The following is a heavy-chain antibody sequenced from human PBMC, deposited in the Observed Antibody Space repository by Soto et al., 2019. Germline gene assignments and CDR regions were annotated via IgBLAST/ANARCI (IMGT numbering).Heavy chain of an antibody. J-gene: IGHJ6*02. CDR2: INPNSGGT. Sequence: ASVKVSCKASGYTFTGYYMHWVRQAPGQGLEWMGWINPNSGGTNYAQKFQGWVTMTRDTSISTAYMELSRLRSDDTAVYYCARAGSHYSLEQLVYGMDVWSQGTTVTVSS. V-gene: IGHV1-2*04. D-gene: IGHD6-6*01. CDR1: GYTFTGYY. CDR3: ARAGSHYSLEQLVYGMDV.